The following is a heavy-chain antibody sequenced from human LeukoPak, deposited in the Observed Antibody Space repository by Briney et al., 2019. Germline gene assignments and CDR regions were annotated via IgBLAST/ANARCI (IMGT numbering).Heavy chain of an antibody. CDR1: GGTFSSYA. CDR2: IIPIFGTA. Sequence: SVKVSCKASGGTFSSYAISWVRQAPGQGLEWMGGIIPIFGTANYAQKFQGRVTITADEYTSTAYMELSSLRSEDTAVYYCARGHERYSSGSDFDYWGQGTLVTVSS. CDR3: ARGHERYSSGSDFDY. V-gene: IGHV1-69*01. D-gene: IGHD6-19*01. J-gene: IGHJ4*02.